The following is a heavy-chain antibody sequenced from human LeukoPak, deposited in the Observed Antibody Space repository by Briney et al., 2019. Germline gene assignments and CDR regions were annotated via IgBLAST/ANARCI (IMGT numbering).Heavy chain of an antibody. CDR2: IWYDGSNK. Sequence: GGSLILSCAASGFIFTNYGMHWVRQAPGKGLEWVAVIWYDGSNKYYADSVKGRFTISRDNSKNTLYLQMNSLRAEDTAVYYCARNYYDSSGYYYHDYWGQGTLVTVSS. CDR3: ARNYYDSSGYYYHDY. CDR1: GFIFTNYG. V-gene: IGHV3-33*08. D-gene: IGHD3-22*01. J-gene: IGHJ4*02.